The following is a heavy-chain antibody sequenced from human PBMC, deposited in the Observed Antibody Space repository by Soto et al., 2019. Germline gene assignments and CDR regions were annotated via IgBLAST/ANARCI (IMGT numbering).Heavy chain of an antibody. J-gene: IGHJ3*02. V-gene: IGHV3-53*01. CDR3: ASVGDCSSTSCHNPLAFDI. CDR2: IYSGGST. Sequence: PGGSLRLSCAASGFTFSSNYMSWVRQAPGKGLEWVSVIYSGGSTYYADSVKGRFTISRDNSKNTLYLQMNSLRAEDTAVYYCASVGDCSSTSCHNPLAFDIWRQGTMETVSS. CDR1: GFTFSSNY. D-gene: IGHD2-2*02.